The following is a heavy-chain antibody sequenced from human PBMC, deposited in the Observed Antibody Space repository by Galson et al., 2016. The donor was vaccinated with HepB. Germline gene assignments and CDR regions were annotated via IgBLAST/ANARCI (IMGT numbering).Heavy chain of an antibody. CDR3: ARGVITLRWQYYYGMDV. CDR1: GYTFTGFY. V-gene: IGHV1-2*02. D-gene: IGHD5-24*01. CDR2: INPSSGGA. J-gene: IGHJ6*04. Sequence: SVKVSCKASGYTFTGFYLHWVRQAPGQGLEWMGWINPSSGGAKYAQKFQGRVTMTRDTSISTAYMELNRLRSDDTAVYYCARGVITLRWQYYYGMDVWGKGTTVTVSP.